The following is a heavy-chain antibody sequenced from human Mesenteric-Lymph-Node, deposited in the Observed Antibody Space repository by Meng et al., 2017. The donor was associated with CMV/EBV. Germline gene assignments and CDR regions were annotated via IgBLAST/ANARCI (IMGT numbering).Heavy chain of an antibody. D-gene: IGHD3-10*01. V-gene: IGHV5-51*06. Sequence: KASGYSFTNFWIAWVRQMPGKGLELMGIIYPTDSDVALRPSFRGHVIISADRSVSTAYLQWSGLEASDTGMYFCARPRMVRGVYYFDLWGQGTLVTVSS. CDR1: GYSFTNFW. CDR3: ARPRMVRGVYYFDL. J-gene: IGHJ4*02. CDR2: IYPTDSDV.